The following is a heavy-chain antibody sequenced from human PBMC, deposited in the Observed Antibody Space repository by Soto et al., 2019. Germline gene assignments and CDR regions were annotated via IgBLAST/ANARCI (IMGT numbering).Heavy chain of an antibody. CDR1: GDSISSGGYY. D-gene: IGHD1-26*01. Sequence: SETLYLTCTVSGDSISSGGYYWSWIRQHPGKGLEWIGYIYYSGSTYYNPSLKSRVTISVDTSKNQFSLKLNSVTAADTAVYYCTRNTRYYFYFDYWGQGTLVTVSS. V-gene: IGHV4-31*03. J-gene: IGHJ4*02. CDR2: IYYSGST. CDR3: TRNTRYYFYFDY.